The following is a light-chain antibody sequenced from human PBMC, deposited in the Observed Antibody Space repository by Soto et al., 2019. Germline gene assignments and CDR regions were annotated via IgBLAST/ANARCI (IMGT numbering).Light chain of an antibody. V-gene: IGKV1-13*02. CDR2: GAS. CDR3: QQTKSYPST. CDR1: QDISSS. J-gene: IGKJ4*01. Sequence: AIQLTQSPPPPSQSLRDRVTITYRASQDISSSLAWYQQKAGKAPKLLIYGASILQSGVPSGFSGSGFGTDFTLTISSLRAEDFAIYFCQQTKSYPSTFGGGTKV.